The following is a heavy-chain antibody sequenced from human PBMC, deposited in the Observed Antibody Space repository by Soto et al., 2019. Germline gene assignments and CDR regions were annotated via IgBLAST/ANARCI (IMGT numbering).Heavy chain of an antibody. CDR3: ARGDGSKANDAFDI. Sequence: ASVKVSCKASGYTFTGYYMHWVRQAPGQGLEWMGWINPNSVGTNYAQKFQGWVTMTRDTSISTAYMELSRLRSDDTAVYYCARGDGSKANDAFDIWGQGTMVTVSS. J-gene: IGHJ3*02. V-gene: IGHV1-2*04. CDR2: INPNSVGT. D-gene: IGHD1-26*01. CDR1: GYTFTGYY.